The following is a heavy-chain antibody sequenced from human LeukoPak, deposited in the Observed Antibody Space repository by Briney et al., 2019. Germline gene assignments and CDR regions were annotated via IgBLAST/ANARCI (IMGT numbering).Heavy chain of an antibody. D-gene: IGHD3-10*01. CDR3: TTPYYYGSGTITPIYYFDS. V-gene: IGHV3-15*01. J-gene: IGHJ4*02. Sequence: GESLRLSCAASGFTFSNAWLSWVRQPPGKGLEWVGRIKSRTDVGTTDYSAPVKGKFTISRDDSKNTLYLQMNSLNTDDTAVYYCTTPYYYGSGTITPIYYFDSWGQGTLVTVSS. CDR2: IKSRTDVGTT. CDR1: GFTFSNAW.